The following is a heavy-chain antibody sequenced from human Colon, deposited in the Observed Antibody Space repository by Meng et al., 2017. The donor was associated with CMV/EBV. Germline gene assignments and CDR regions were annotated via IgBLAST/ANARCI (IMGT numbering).Heavy chain of an antibody. CDR1: GVSISNNDYY. Sequence: ETLSLTCTVSGVSISNNDYYWVWVRHVPGKGLEWVGSITGASDYIYHVASLRGRFTISRDNAKNSVYLQMKSLRTEDTAVYYCARVRDSRLYYGIDVWGQGTTVTVSS. CDR3: ARVRDSRLYYGIDV. D-gene: IGHD2-15*01. CDR2: ITGASDYI. J-gene: IGHJ6*02. V-gene: IGHV3-21*06.